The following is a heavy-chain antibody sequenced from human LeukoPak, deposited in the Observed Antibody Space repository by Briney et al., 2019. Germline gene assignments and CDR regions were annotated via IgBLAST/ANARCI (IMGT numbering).Heavy chain of an antibody. Sequence: SETLSLTCAVSGGSISSGGYSWSWIRQPPGKGLERIGYIYYSGSTYYNPSLKSRVTISVDTSKNQFSLKLSSVTAADTAVYYCARDPYSSSSGTDAFDIWGQGTMVTVSS. CDR3: ARDPYSSSSGTDAFDI. V-gene: IGHV4-30-4*07. D-gene: IGHD6-6*01. J-gene: IGHJ3*02. CDR1: GGSISSGGYS. CDR2: IYYSGST.